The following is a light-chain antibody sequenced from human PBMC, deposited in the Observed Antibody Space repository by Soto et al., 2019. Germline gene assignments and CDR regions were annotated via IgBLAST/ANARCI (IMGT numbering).Light chain of an antibody. Sequence: DIVLTQSPGTLSLSPGERATLSCRAIQSVSSNYLAWYQQKPGQTPKVLIYRASTRATGIPDRFSGSGSGTDFTLTISRLEAEDFAVYYCQQYNNWPPITFGQGTRLEI. CDR1: QSVSSNY. V-gene: IGKV3-20*01. CDR2: RAS. J-gene: IGKJ5*01. CDR3: QQYNNWPPIT.